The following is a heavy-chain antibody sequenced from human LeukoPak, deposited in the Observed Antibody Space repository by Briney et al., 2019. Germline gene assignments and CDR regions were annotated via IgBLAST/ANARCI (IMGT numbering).Heavy chain of an antibody. J-gene: IGHJ4*02. V-gene: IGHV3-21*01. Sequence: GGSLRLSCAASGFTFSSYSMNWVRQAPGKGLEWVSSISSSSSFIYYADSMKGRFTISRDNAKNSLYLQMNSLRAEDTALYHCARGGSYGGYHSYWGQGTLVTVSS. CDR1: GFTFSSYS. CDR3: ARGGSYGGYHSY. CDR2: ISSSSSFI. D-gene: IGHD4-23*01.